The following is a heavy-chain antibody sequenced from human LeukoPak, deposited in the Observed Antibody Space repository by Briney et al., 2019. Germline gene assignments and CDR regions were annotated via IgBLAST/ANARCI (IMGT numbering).Heavy chain of an antibody. CDR2: LGIAGDT. D-gene: IGHD1-26*01. J-gene: IGHJ4*02. V-gene: IGHV3-13*01. CDR3: ARQKQSHGNFDY. CDR1: GFTVSSYA. Sequence: GGPLRLSCAASGFTVSSYAMHWVRQPMGKGLEWVSALGIAGDTFYPGSVKGRFTISRENAKNSLYLQMNSLRAEDTAMYYCARQKQSHGNFDYWGQGTLVTVSS.